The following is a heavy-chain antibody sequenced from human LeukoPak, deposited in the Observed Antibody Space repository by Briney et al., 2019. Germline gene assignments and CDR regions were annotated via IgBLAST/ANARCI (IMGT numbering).Heavy chain of an antibody. J-gene: IGHJ4*02. CDR3: AKDRRDHDY. CDR1: GFTFSSYW. CDR2: IKQDGSDK. V-gene: IGHV3-7*03. Sequence: GGSLRLSCAVSGFTFSSYWMSWVRQAPGKGLEWVANIKQDGSDKYYADSVKGRFTISRDNSKNTLYLQMNSLRAEDTAVYYCAKDRRDHDYWGQGTLVTVSS.